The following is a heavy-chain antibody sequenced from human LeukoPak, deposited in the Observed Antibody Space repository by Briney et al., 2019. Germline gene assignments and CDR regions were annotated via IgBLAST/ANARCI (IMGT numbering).Heavy chain of an antibody. J-gene: IGHJ5*02. CDR2: INHSGST. Sequence: PSETLSLTCAVYGGSFSGYYWSWIRQPPGKGLEWIGEINHSGSTNYNPSLKSRVTTSVDTSKNQFSLKLSSVTAADTAVYYCARDYQLPRRFDPWGQGTLVTVSS. D-gene: IGHD2-2*01. CDR1: GGSFSGYY. CDR3: ARDYQLPRRFDP. V-gene: IGHV4-34*01.